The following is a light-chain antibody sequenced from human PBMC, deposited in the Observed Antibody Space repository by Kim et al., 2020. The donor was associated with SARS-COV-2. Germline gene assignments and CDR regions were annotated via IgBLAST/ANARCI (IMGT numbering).Light chain of an antibody. CDR3: QQYGIAPPYT. Sequence: CPRGRASLSCRAGQSVSSSNLAWYQQKPGQAPKLLMFGASSRANGIPDRFSGSGSGTDFILTISRLEPEDFAVYYCQQYGIAPPYTFGQGNKLEIK. J-gene: IGKJ2*01. CDR2: GAS. CDR1: QSVSSSN. V-gene: IGKV3-20*01.